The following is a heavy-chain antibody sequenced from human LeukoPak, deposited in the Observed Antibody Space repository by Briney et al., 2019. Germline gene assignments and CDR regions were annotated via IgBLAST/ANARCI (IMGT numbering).Heavy chain of an antibody. Sequence: GGSLRLSCAASGFTFSSYAMSWVRQAPGKGLEWVSAISGSGGSTYYADSVKGRFTIYRDNSKNTLYLQMNSLRAEDTAVYYCAKDEGYGSGSYYSHDAFDIWGQGTMVTVSS. CDR2: ISGSGGST. CDR3: AKDEGYGSGSYYSHDAFDI. J-gene: IGHJ3*02. D-gene: IGHD3-10*01. V-gene: IGHV3-23*01. CDR1: GFTFSSYA.